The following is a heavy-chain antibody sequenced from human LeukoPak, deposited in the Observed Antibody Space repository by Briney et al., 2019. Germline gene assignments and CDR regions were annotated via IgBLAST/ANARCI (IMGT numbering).Heavy chain of an antibody. CDR3: ASSIAAAGIGQNTFDI. CDR1: GYSFSTYR. CDR2: IDPSDFYT. J-gene: IGHJ3*02. Sequence: GESLKISCKGSGYSFSTYRISWVRQMPGKGLEWTGKIDPSDFYTDYSPSFQGHVTISADTSINTAFLEWSSLKTSDTAIYYCASSIAAAGIGQNTFDIWGQGTVVAVSS. V-gene: IGHV5-10-1*01. D-gene: IGHD6-13*01.